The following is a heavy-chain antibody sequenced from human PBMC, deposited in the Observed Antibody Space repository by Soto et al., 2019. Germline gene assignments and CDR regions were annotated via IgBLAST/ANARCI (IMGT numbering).Heavy chain of an antibody. D-gene: IGHD6-19*01. V-gene: IGHV4-4*02. J-gene: IGHJ4*02. CDR2: IYHSGST. CDR1: GGSISSSNW. CDR3: ARQPYTSGAYYFDY. Sequence: PSETLSLTCAVSGGSISSSNWWSWVRQPPGKGLEWIGEIYHSGSTNYNPSLKSRVTISVDKSKNQFSLRLSSVTAADTAVYYCARQPYTSGAYYFDYWGQGTPVTVSS.